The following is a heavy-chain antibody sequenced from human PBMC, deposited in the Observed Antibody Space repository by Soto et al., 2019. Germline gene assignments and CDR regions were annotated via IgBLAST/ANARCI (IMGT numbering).Heavy chain of an antibody. CDR3: ARDRDRLSGSYLLVSDY. CDR2: ISYDGSNK. V-gene: IGHV3-30-3*01. D-gene: IGHD1-26*01. Sequence: GGSLRLSCAASGFTFSSYAMHWVRQAPGKGLEWVAVISYDGSNKYYADSVKGRFTISRDNSKNTLYLQMNSLRAEDTAVYYCARDRDRLSGSYLLVSDYWGKGNLVNVSS. CDR1: GFTFSSYA. J-gene: IGHJ4*02.